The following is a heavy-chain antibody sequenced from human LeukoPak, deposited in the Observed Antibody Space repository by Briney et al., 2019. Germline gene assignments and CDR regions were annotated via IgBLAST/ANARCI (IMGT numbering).Heavy chain of an antibody. CDR2: IYPGDSDT. CDR1: GYSFTSYW. J-gene: IGHJ6*03. V-gene: IGHV5-51*01. D-gene: IGHD1-26*01. CDR3: ARLLGTSGVYYYYMDV. Sequence: GESLKISCKGSGYSFTSYWIGWVGQMPGKGREWMGIIYPGDSDTRYSPSFQGQVTISADKSISTAYLQWSSLKASDTAMYYCARLLGTSGVYYYYMDVWGKGTTVTVSS.